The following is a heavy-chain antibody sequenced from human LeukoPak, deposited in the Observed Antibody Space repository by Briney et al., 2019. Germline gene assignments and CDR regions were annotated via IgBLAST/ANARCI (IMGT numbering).Heavy chain of an antibody. D-gene: IGHD4-17*01. CDR1: GGSISSSSYY. J-gene: IGHJ4*02. V-gene: IGHV4-39*01. CDR2: IYYSGST. CDR3: ATMTTVTTAFDY. Sequence: SSETLSLTCTVSGGSISSSSYYWGWIRQPPGKGLEWIGSIYYSGSTYHNPSLKSRVTISVDTSKNQFSLKLSSVTAADTAVYYCATMTTVTTAFDYWGQGTLVTVSS.